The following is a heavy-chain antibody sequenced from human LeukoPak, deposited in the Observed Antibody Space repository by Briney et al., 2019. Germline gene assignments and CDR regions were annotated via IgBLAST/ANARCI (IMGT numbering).Heavy chain of an antibody. Sequence: PSETLSLTCAVYGGSFSGYYWSWIRQPPGKGLEWIGEINHSGSTNYNPSLKSRVTMSVDTSKNQFSLKLSSVTAAGTAVYYCARYSGDYGGNHCFDYWGQGTLVTVSS. CDR3: ARYSGDYGGNHCFDY. V-gene: IGHV4-34*01. D-gene: IGHD4-17*01. CDR2: INHSGST. J-gene: IGHJ4*02. CDR1: GGSFSGYY.